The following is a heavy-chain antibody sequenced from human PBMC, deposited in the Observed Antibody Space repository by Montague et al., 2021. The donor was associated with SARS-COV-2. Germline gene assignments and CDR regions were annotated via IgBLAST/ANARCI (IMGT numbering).Heavy chain of an antibody. CDR2: IYSSGTT. J-gene: IGHJ3*01. V-gene: IGHV4-31*03. CDR3: ARGIYGFTETTDAFDF. CDR1: GGSIRSSDNY. D-gene: IGHD3-10*01. Sequence: TLSLTCIVSGGSIRSSDNYWSWIRQQPGKGLEWIGYIYSSGTTYYTPSIRRRVTISVDTSKKQFSLKLTSVTAAATAVYYCARGIYGFTETTDAFDFWGQGAMVSVSS.